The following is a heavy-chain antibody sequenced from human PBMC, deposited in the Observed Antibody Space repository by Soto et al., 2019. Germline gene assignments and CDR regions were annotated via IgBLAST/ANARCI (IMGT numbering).Heavy chain of an antibody. CDR3: ARSQIAAAGTGYNWFDP. D-gene: IGHD6-13*01. CDR2: INPSGGST. V-gene: IGHV1-46*01. Sequence: ASVKVSCTASGYTFTSYYMHWVRQAPGQGLEWMGIINPSGGSTSYAQKFQGRVTMTRDTSTSTVYMELSSLRSEDTAVYYCARSQIAAAGTGYNWFDPWGQGTLVTVSS. CDR1: GYTFTSYY. J-gene: IGHJ5*02.